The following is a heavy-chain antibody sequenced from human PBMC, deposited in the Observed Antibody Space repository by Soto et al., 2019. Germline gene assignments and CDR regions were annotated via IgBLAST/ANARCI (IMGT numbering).Heavy chain of an antibody. Sequence: SQTLSLTCAISVDSVSSNSAAWNWFRQSPSRGLECLGRTYYRSHWYTDYAVSVKSRIIITPDTSRNHFSLQLNSVTPEDTAVYYCAKYCSSDVCFDYWGQGTLVTVSS. J-gene: IGHJ4*02. CDR3: AKYCSSDVCFDY. D-gene: IGHD2-8*01. CDR1: VDSVSSNSAA. V-gene: IGHV6-1*01. CDR2: TYYRSHWYT.